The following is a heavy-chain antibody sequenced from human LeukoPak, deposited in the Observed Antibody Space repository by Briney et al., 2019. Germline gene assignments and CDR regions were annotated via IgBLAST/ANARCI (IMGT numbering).Heavy chain of an antibody. CDR1: GYTFTSYG. D-gene: IGHD2-21*02. Sequence: GASVKVSCKDSGYTFTSYGISWVRQAPGQGLEWMGWISAYNGNTNYAQKLQGRVTMTTDTSTSTAYMELRSLTSDDTAVYYCARDWTRRQEVTAGYWGQGTLVTVSS. CDR3: ARDWTRRQEVTAGY. CDR2: ISAYNGNT. V-gene: IGHV1-18*01. J-gene: IGHJ4*02.